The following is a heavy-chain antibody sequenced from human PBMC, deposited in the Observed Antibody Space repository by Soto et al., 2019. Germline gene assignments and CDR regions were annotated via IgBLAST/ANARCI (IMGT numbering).Heavy chain of an antibody. J-gene: IGHJ4*02. V-gene: IGHV1-69*08. CDR3: AGDRGAVGFFDS. CDR1: GDTFGSYT. D-gene: IGHD6-25*01. Sequence: QVQLVQSGAEMRKPGSSVKVSCKASGDTFGSYTLSWLRRAPGLGLEWMARILPAHGIANYAQKFQDKVTITADMSTQTTYLEITSLNSDATAVFFFAGDRGAVGFFDSWGQGTLVTVSS. CDR2: ILPAHGIA.